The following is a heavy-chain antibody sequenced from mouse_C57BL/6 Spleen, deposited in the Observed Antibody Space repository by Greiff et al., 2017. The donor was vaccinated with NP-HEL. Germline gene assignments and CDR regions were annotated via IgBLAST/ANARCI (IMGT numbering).Heavy chain of an antibody. CDR2: ISSGGSYT. CDR3: ARQGDGYLFY. V-gene: IGHV5-6*02. D-gene: IGHD2-3*01. Sequence: EVMLVESGGDLVKPGGSLKLSCAASGFTFSSYGMSWVRQTPDKRLEWVATISSGGSYTYYPDSVKGRFTISRDNAKNTLYLQMCSLKSEDTAMYYCARQGDGYLFYWGQGTTLTVSS. J-gene: IGHJ2*01. CDR1: GFTFSSYG.